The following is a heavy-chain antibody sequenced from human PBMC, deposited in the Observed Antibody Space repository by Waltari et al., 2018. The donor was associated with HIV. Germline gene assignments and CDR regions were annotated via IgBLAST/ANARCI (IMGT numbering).Heavy chain of an antibody. CDR3: SKDDSSGYPPSIGLDY. D-gene: IGHD3-22*01. J-gene: IGHJ4*02. CDR1: GFTFSSYG. V-gene: IGHV3-30*02. CDR2: IRYDGSNK. Sequence: QVQLVESGGGVVQPGGSLRLSCAASGFTFSSYGMHWVRQAPGKGVEWVAFIRYDGSNKYYADSVKGRFTIARDNSKNTLYLEMNSLRAEDTAVYYCSKDDSSGYPPSIGLDYWGQGTLVTVSS.